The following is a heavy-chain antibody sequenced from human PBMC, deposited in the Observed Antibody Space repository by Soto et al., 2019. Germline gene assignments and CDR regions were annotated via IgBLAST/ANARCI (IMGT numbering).Heavy chain of an antibody. CDR1: GGTFSSYA. V-gene: IGHV1-69*13. J-gene: IGHJ5*02. D-gene: IGHD6-6*01. Sequence: SVKVSCKASGGTFSSYAISWVRQAPGQGLEWMGGIIPIFGTANYAQKFQGRVTTTADESTSTAYMELSSLRSEDTAVYYCARGRIAARPNWFDPWGQGTLVTVS. CDR3: ARGRIAARPNWFDP. CDR2: IIPIFGTA.